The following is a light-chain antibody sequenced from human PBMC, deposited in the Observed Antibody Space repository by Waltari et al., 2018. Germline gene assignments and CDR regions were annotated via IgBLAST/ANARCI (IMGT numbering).Light chain of an antibody. CDR2: DVS. J-gene: IGLJ2*01. CDR3: SSQSSDNVVL. Sequence: QSALTQPASVSGSPGQSITISCPGTSSYVGGYNSVSWYQDHPGQAPKVIIFDVSDRPSGISERVSGSKSGNTASLTISGLQAEDEADYYCSSQSSDNVVLFGGGTKLTVL. V-gene: IGLV2-14*03. CDR1: SSYVGGYNS.